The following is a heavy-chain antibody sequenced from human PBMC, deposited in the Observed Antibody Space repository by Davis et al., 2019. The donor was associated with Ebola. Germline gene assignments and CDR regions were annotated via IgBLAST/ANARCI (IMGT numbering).Heavy chain of an antibody. CDR3: ARDHPKGRGWFDL. V-gene: IGHV1-18*04. CDR1: GGTFSSYT. CDR2: ISPYIDKT. Sequence: AASVKVSCKASGGTFSSYTFSWVRQAPGQGLEWMGWISPYIDKTNYAQKFQGRVTMTTDTSTAMAYMELRSLRSDDTAVYYCARDHPKGRGWFDLWGQGSLVTVSS. J-gene: IGHJ5*02. D-gene: IGHD1-26*01.